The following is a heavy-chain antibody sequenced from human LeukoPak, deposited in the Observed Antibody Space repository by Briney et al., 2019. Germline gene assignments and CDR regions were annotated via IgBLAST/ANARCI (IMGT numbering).Heavy chain of an antibody. D-gene: IGHD2-2*01. J-gene: IGHJ4*02. CDR2: INHSGST. Sequence: PSEALSLTCAVYGGSFSGYYWSWIRQPPGKGLEWIGEINHSGSTNYNPSLKSRVTISVDTSKNQCSLKLSSVTAADTAVYYCARAWCSSTSCLDYWGQGTLVTVSS. V-gene: IGHV4-34*01. CDR1: GGSFSGYY. CDR3: ARAWCSSTSCLDY.